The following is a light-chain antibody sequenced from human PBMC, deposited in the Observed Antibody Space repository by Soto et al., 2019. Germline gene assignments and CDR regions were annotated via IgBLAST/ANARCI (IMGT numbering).Light chain of an antibody. CDR2: GAS. Sequence: EIVLTQSPGTLSLSPGEGATLSCRASQSVSNNYLAWYQQKPGQAPRLVISGASSRATAIPDRFSGSGSGTDFTLTISRLETEDFAVYYCQQYGSSPPWTFGQGTKV. CDR1: QSVSNNY. CDR3: QQYGSSPPWT. J-gene: IGKJ1*01. V-gene: IGKV3-20*01.